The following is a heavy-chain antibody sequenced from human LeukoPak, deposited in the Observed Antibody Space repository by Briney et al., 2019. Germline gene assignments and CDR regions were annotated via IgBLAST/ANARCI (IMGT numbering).Heavy chain of an antibody. Sequence: ASVKVSCKASGYTFTSYAMHWVRQAPGQRLEWMGWINAGNGNTKNSQKFQGRVTITRDTSASTAYMELSSLRSEDTAVYYCARSSLYSSSWPVIDYWGQGTLVTVSS. D-gene: IGHD6-13*01. CDR2: INAGNGNT. CDR3: ARSSLYSSSWPVIDY. J-gene: IGHJ4*02. CDR1: GYTFTSYA. V-gene: IGHV1-3*01.